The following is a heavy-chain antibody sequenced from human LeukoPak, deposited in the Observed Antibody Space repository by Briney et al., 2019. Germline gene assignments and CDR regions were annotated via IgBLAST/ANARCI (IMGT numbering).Heavy chain of an antibody. CDR1: GGSISSYY. CDR3: ARLADSSSWYPDY. J-gene: IGHJ4*02. V-gene: IGHV4-59*01. CDR2: IHYTGST. D-gene: IGHD6-13*01. Sequence: SETLSLTCTVSGGSISSYYWSWIRQPPGKGLEWIGYIHYTGSTNYNPSLKSRVTISKDTSKNQFSLKLTSVTAADTAVYYCARLADSSSWYPDYWGQGTLVTVSS.